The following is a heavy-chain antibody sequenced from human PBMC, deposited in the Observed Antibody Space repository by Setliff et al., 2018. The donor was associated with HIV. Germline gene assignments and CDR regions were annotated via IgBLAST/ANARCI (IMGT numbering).Heavy chain of an antibody. CDR2: IYYSGTT. CDR3: ARGGVGRALTAWVDS. V-gene: IGHV4-39*07. J-gene: IGHJ4*02. CDR1: GGSIGSASYY. Sequence: SETLSLTCAVSGGSIGSASYYWGWVRQPPGKGLEWVGSIYYSGTTYYKSSLKSRVTISAERSTNQFSLRLTSVTAADTAVYFCARGGVGRALTAWVDSWGQGTLVTVSS. D-gene: IGHD1-26*01.